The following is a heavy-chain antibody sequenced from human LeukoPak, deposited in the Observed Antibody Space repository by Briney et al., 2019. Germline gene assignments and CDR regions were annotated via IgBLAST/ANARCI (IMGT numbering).Heavy chain of an antibody. Sequence: PSETLSLTCTVSGGSISSYYWSWIRQPPGKGLEWIGYIYYSGSTNYNPSLKSRVTISADTSKNQFSLKLSSVTAADTAVYYCARSGYYDSSGLLDYWGQGTLVTVSS. CDR1: GGSISSYY. D-gene: IGHD3-22*01. CDR3: ARSGYYDSSGLLDY. J-gene: IGHJ4*02. V-gene: IGHV4-59*08. CDR2: IYYSGST.